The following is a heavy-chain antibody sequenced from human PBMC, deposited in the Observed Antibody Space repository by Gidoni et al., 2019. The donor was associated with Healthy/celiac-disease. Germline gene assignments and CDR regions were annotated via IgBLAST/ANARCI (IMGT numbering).Heavy chain of an antibody. Sequence: QVQLVESGGGLVKPGGSLRLPCAASGFTFSDYYMSWIRQAPGKGLEWVSYISSSGSTIYYAVSVKGRFTISRDNAKNSLYLQMNSLRAEDTAVYYCARGGGPYCTNGVCYLIPRDYWGQGTLVTVSS. CDR2: ISSSGSTI. D-gene: IGHD2-8*01. CDR1: GFTFSDYY. J-gene: IGHJ4*02. V-gene: IGHV3-11*01. CDR3: ARGGGPYCTNGVCYLIPRDY.